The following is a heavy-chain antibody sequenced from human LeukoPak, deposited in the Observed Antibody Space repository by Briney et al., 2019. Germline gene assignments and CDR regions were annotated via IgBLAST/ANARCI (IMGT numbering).Heavy chain of an antibody. J-gene: IGHJ4*02. V-gene: IGHV3-30*14. CDR3: ARSPWWLRTGLYYFDY. D-gene: IGHD5-12*01. CDR1: GFTFSSYA. CDR2: ISYDGSNK. Sequence: PGRSLRLSCAASGFTFSSYAMHWVRQAPGKGLEWVAVISYDGSNKYYADSVRGRFTISRDNSKNTLYLQMNSLRAEDTAVYYCARSPWWLRTGLYYFDYWGQGTLVTVSS.